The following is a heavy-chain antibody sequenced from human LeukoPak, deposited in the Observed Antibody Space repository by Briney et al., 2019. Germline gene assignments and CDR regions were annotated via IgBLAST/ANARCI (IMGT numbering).Heavy chain of an antibody. D-gene: IGHD6-19*01. J-gene: IGHJ6*03. CDR2: ISYDGSNK. CDR1: GFTFSSYA. CDR3: AKARSSGWTSMDV. Sequence: GGSLRLSCAASGFTFSSYAMHWVRQAPGKGLEWVAVISYDGSNKYYADSVKGRFTISRDNSKNTLYLQMNSLRAEDTAVYYCAKARSSGWTSMDVWGKGTTVTISS. V-gene: IGHV3-30*04.